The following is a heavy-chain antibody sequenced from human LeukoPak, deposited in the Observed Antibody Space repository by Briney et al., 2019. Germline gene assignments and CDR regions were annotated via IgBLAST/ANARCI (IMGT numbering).Heavy chain of an antibody. D-gene: IGHD3-22*01. CDR2: IYHSGST. J-gene: IGHJ3*02. Sequence: PSETLSLTCTVSGGSISSYYWSWIRQPPGKGLEWIGTIYHSGSTYSNPSLNSRVTISVDTSKNQFSLKLSSVTAADTAVYYCARDVYSGYYYDAFDIWGQGTMVTVSS. CDR3: ARDVYSGYYYDAFDI. CDR1: GGSISSYY. V-gene: IGHV4-59*04.